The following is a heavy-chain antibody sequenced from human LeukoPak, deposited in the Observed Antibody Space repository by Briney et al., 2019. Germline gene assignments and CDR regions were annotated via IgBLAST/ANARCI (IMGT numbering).Heavy chain of an antibody. CDR1: GYTFTSYY. CDR2: INPSGGST. CDR3: ARELRSGYYRWIDY. V-gene: IGHV1-46*01. D-gene: IGHD3-3*01. J-gene: IGHJ4*02. Sequence: ASVTVSFKASGYTFTSYYIHWVRQAPGQGLGWMGIINPSGGSTSYAQKFQGRVTMTRDTSTSTVYMELSSLRSEDTAVYYCARELRSGYYRWIDYWGQGTLVTVSS.